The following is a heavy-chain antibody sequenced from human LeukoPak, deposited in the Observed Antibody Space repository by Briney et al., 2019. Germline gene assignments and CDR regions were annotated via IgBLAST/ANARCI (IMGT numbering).Heavy chain of an antibody. CDR1: GGSISSSSYY. D-gene: IGHD3-22*01. J-gene: IGHJ3*02. Sequence: SETLSLTCTVSGGSISSSSYYWGWIRQPPGKGLEWIASIYYSGSTYYNPSLKSRVTISVDTSKNQFSLKLSSVTAADTAVYYCESQAESSGYLYSDAFDIWGQGTMVTVSS. CDR3: ESQAESSGYLYSDAFDI. V-gene: IGHV4-39*07. CDR2: IYYSGST.